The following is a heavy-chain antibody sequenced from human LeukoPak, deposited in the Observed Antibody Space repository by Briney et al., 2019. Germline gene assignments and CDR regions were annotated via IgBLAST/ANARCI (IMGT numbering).Heavy chain of an antibody. D-gene: IGHD3-16*02. V-gene: IGHV1-3*01. CDR3: ATALGTKNEAFDI. Sequence: GASVKVSCKASGYTFTSYAMHWVRQAPGQRLEWMGWINAGNGNTKYSQKFQGRVTITRDTSASTAYMELSSLRSEDTAVYYCATALGTKNEAFDIWGQGTMVTVSS. J-gene: IGHJ3*02. CDR1: GYTFTSYA. CDR2: INAGNGNT.